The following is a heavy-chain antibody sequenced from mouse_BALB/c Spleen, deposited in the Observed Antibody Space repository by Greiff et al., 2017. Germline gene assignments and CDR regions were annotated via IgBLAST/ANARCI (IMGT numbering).Heavy chain of an antibody. V-gene: IGHV1S137*01. Sequence: VMLVESGAELVRPGVSVKISCKGSGYTFTDYAMHWVKQSHAKSLEWIGVISTYYGDASYNQKFKGKATMTVDKSSSTAYMELARLTSEDSAIYYCARGGRYDAMDYWGQGTSVTVSS. CDR2: ISTYYGDA. D-gene: IGHD2-14*01. CDR1: GYTFTDYA. CDR3: ARGGRYDAMDY. J-gene: IGHJ4*01.